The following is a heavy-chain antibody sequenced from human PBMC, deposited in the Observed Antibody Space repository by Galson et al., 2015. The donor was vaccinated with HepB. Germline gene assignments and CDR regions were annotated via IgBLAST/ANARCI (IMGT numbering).Heavy chain of an antibody. V-gene: IGHV1-69*13. J-gene: IGHJ4*02. CDR2: IIPIFGTA. CDR3: ARGRDSGSYLGDC. CDR1: GGTFSSYA. D-gene: IGHD1-26*01. Sequence: SVKVSCKASGGTFSSYAISWVRQAPGQGLEWMGGIIPIFGTANYAQKFQGRVTITADESTSTAYMELSSLRSEDTAVYYCARGRDSGSYLGDCWGQGTLVTVSS.